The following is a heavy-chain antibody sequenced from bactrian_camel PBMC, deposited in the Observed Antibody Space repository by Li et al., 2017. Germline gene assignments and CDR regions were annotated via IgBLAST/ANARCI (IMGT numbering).Heavy chain of an antibody. CDR2: IGTGGGST. Sequence: HVQLVESGGGSVQAGGSVTLSCVSSGFIFSMCAMGWYRQAPGKEREAVAVIGTGGGSTYYADSVKGRFTISPDNAKNTVYLQMNSLKPEDTAMYYCAATSYGLILSCSAALADFGYWGQGTQVTVS. V-gene: IGHV3S54*01. CDR3: AATSYGLILSCSAALADFGY. J-gene: IGHJ6*01. CDR1: GFIFSMCA. D-gene: IGHD3*01.